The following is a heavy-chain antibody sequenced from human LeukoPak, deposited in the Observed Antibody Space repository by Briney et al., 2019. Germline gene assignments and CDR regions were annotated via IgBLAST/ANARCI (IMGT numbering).Heavy chain of an antibody. V-gene: IGHV1-69*01. Sequence: SVKASCKASGGTFSSYAISWVRQAPGQGLEWMGGIIPIFGTANYAQKFQGRVTITADESTSTAYMELSSLRSEDTAVYYCARHHRVAGTDYYYYMDVWGKGTTVTISS. CDR2: IIPIFGTA. CDR1: GGTFSSYA. D-gene: IGHD6-19*01. CDR3: ARHHRVAGTDYYYYMDV. J-gene: IGHJ6*03.